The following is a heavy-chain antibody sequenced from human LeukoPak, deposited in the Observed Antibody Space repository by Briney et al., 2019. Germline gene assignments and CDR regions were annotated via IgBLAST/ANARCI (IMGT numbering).Heavy chain of an antibody. Sequence: ASVKVSCKASGGTFSSYAISWVRQAPGQGLEWMGGIIPIFGTANYAQKFQGRVTITADESTSTAYMELSSLRSEDTAVYYCARVPPGIAATGVWFDPWGQGTLVTVSS. J-gene: IGHJ5*02. CDR1: GGTFSSYA. CDR3: ARVPPGIAATGVWFDP. CDR2: IIPIFGTA. D-gene: IGHD6-13*01. V-gene: IGHV1-69*13.